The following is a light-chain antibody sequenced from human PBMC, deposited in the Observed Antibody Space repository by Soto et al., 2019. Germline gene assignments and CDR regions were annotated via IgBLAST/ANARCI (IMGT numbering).Light chain of an antibody. V-gene: IGKV3D-15*01. J-gene: IGKJ2*01. CDR3: QQYNNWYT. CDR2: GAS. CDR1: QSVSSN. Sequence: EIVMTQSPATLSVSPGERATLSCRASQSVSSNLAWYQQKPGQAPRLLIYGASTRATGIPARFSGSGPWTEFTRTISSLQSEDFAVYYCQQYNNWYTFGQGTKLEIK.